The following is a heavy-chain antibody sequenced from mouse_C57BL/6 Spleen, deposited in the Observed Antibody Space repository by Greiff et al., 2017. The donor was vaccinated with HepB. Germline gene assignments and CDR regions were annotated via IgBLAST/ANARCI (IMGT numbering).Heavy chain of an antibody. V-gene: IGHV5-4*01. CDR2: ISAGGSYT. D-gene: IGHD3-2*02. Sequence: EVLLVESGGGLVKPGGSLKLSCAASGFTFSSYAMSWVRQTPEKRLEWVATISAGGSYTYYPDNVKGRVTISRDKAKNNLYLQRSHLQSEDTAMYYCARDQSSGYGYWGQGTTLTVSS. CDR1: GFTFSSYA. CDR3: ARDQSSGYGY. J-gene: IGHJ2*01.